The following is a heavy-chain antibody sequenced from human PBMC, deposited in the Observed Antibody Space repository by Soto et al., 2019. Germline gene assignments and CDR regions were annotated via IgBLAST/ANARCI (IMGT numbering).Heavy chain of an antibody. J-gene: IGHJ4*02. D-gene: IGHD2-15*01. V-gene: IGHV6-1*01. CDR3: ATGRWSTFDY. CDR1: GDSVSSNNIA. Sequence: SQTLSLTCAVSGDSVSSNNIAWNWLRQSPWRGLEWLGRTYYRSKWYNEYAVSVRSRITINLDTSQKQSSLQLNSVTPEDTAVYYCATGRWSTFDYWGQGAQVTVSS. CDR2: TYYRSKWYN.